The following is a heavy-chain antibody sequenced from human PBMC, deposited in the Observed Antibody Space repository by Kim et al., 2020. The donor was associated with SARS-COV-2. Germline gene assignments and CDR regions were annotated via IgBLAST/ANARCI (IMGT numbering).Heavy chain of an antibody. J-gene: IGHJ4*02. CDR3: ARAEITIFGVVPAFDY. D-gene: IGHD3-3*01. CDR1: GGSIISGGYY. CDR2: IYYSGST. V-gene: IGHV4-31*03. Sequence: SETLSLTCTVSGGSIISGGYYWSWIRQHPGKGLEWIGYIYYSGSTYYNPSLKSRVTISVDTSKNQFSLKLSSVTAADTAVYYCARAEITIFGVVPAFDYWGQGTLVTVSS.